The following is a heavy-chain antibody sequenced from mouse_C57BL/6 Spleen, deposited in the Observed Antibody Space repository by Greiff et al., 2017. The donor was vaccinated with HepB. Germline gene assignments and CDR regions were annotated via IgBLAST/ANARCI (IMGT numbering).Heavy chain of an antibody. J-gene: IGHJ2*01. CDR1: GYTFTSYW. Sequence: VQLQQSGAELVKPGASVKLSCKASGYTFTSYWMHWVKQRPGQGLEWIGMIHPNSGSTNYNEKFKSKATLTADKSSSTAYMQLSSLTSEDSAVYYCARWGPDYFDYWGQGTTLTVSS. D-gene: IGHD3-3*01. CDR2: IHPNSGST. V-gene: IGHV1-64*01. CDR3: ARWGPDYFDY.